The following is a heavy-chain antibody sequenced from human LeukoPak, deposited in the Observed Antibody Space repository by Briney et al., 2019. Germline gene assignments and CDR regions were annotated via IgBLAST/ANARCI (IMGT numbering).Heavy chain of an antibody. V-gene: IGHV3-23*01. J-gene: IGHJ3*01. Sequence: HPGGSLRLSCAASGFTFSNYAMNWVRQPPGKGLEWVSSIAGTGGSTYYADSVKGRFTLSRDNSENTLYLQLNSLRAEDSGIYYCAKAFRIVGIGNPDDAFDVWGQGTVVTVS. CDR1: GFTFSNYA. D-gene: IGHD1-26*01. CDR3: AKAFRIVGIGNPDDAFDV. CDR2: IAGTGGST.